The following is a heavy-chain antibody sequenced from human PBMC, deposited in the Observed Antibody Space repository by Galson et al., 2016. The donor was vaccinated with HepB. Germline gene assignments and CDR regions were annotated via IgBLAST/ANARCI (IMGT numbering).Heavy chain of an antibody. D-gene: IGHD1-7*01. CDR1: GFTFSSYS. CDR2: ISFSGSTQ. V-gene: IGHV3-48*02. Sequence: SLRLSCAASGFTFSSYSMNWVRQAPGKGLEWISYISFSGSTQYYTDSVKGRFTISRDNAKNSLYLQMNSLGDEDTAVYYCARDQIGNYRGFDYWGQGTLVTVSA. CDR3: ARDQIGNYRGFDY. J-gene: IGHJ4*02.